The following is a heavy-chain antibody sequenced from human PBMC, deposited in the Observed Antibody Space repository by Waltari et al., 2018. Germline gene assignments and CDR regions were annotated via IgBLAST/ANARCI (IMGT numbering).Heavy chain of an antibody. CDR2: ISGSGGST. CDR1: GFTFSSEA. J-gene: IGHJ4*02. CDR3: AKDPKIVGAADY. D-gene: IGHD1-26*01. Sequence: EVQLLESGGGLVQPGGSLRLSCAASGFTFSSEAMSWVRQAPGKGLEWVSAISGSGGSTYYADSVKGRFTISRDNSKNTLYLQMNSLRAEDTAVYYCAKDPKIVGAADYWGQGTLVTVSS. V-gene: IGHV3-23*01.